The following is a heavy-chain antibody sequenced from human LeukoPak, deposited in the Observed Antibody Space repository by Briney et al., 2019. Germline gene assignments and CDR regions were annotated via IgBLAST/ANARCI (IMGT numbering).Heavy chain of an antibody. CDR3: AISSQEYYYYYYYMDV. J-gene: IGHJ6*03. CDR2: IIPIFGTA. D-gene: IGHD6-6*01. V-gene: IGHV1-69*06. CDR1: GGTFSSYA. Sequence: ASVKVSCKASGGTFSSYAISWVRQAPGQGLEWMGRIIPIFGTANYAQKFQGRVTITADKSTSTAYMELSSLRSEDTAVYYCAISSQEYYYYYYYMDVWGKGTTVTVFS.